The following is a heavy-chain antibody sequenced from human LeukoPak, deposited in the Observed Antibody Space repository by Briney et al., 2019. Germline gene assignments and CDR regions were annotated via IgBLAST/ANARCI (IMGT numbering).Heavy chain of an antibody. V-gene: IGHV3-48*02. CDR3: ATDVDY. CDR1: GFTFSSYT. Sequence: GGSLRLSCAASGFTFSSYTMNWVRQAPGKGLEWVSSISSSSSTIYYADSVKGRFTISRDNDKNSLYLQINSPTDEDTAVYYCATDVDYWGQGTLVTVSS. J-gene: IGHJ4*02. CDR2: ISSSSSTI.